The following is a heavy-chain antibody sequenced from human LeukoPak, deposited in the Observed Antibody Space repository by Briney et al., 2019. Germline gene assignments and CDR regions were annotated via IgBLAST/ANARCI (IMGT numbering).Heavy chain of an antibody. CDR2: IVVGSGDP. J-gene: IGHJ5*02. CDR1: GFTFISST. D-gene: IGHD5-12*01. CDR3: AGDLSPTMFDP. V-gene: IGHV1-58*02. Sequence: TSVKVSCKASGFTFISSTIQWVRQARGQRLEWIGWIVVGSGDPNYAQKFQERVTITRDMSTSTAYMELSSLRSDDTAVYYCAGDLSPTMFDPWGQGTLVTVSS.